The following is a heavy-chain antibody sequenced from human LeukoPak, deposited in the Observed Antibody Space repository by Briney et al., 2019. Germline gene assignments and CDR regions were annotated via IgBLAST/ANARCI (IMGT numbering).Heavy chain of an antibody. V-gene: IGHV3-21*01. Sequence: GGSLRLSCAASGFTFSSYSMNWVRQAPGKGLEWVSSISSSSTYIYYADSVNGRFTISRDNAKNLLYLQMNSLRAEDTAMYYCARGPTPQTYYYDSSGYSDWGQGTLVTVSS. CDR2: ISSSSTYI. D-gene: IGHD3-22*01. CDR1: GFTFSSYS. CDR3: ARGPTPQTYYYDSSGYSD. J-gene: IGHJ4*02.